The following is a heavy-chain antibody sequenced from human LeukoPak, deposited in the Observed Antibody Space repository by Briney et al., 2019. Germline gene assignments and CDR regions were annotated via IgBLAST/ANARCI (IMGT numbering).Heavy chain of an antibody. CDR1: GFTLNSYW. CDR3: ARIGQWGYWYFGL. V-gene: IGHV3-74*01. D-gene: IGHD6-19*01. J-gene: IGHJ2*01. Sequence: PGGSLRLSCATSGFTLNSYWMHWVRQAPGKGLVWVSRINTDGSSTSYADSVKGRFTISRDNAQNTLHLQMNSLRAEDTAVYYCARIGQWGYWYFGLWGRGTLVTVSS. CDR2: INTDGSST.